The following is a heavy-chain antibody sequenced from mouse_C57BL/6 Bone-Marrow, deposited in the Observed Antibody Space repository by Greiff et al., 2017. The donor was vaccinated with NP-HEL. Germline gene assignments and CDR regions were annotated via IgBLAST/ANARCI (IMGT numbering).Heavy chain of an antibody. CDR3: ARPNYGSSSWFAY. D-gene: IGHD1-1*01. Sequence: ESGPGLVKPSQSLSLTCSVTGYSITSGYYWNWIRQFPGNKLEWMGYISYDGSNNYNPSLQNRISITRDTSKNQFFLKLNSVTTEDTATYYCARPNYGSSSWFAYWGQGTLVTVSA. V-gene: IGHV3-6*01. CDR2: ISYDGSN. J-gene: IGHJ3*01. CDR1: GYSITSGYY.